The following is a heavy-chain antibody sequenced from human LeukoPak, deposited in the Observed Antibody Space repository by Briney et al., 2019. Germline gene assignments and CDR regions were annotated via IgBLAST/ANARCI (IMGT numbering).Heavy chain of an antibody. CDR1: GFTVSSDY. J-gene: IGHJ4*02. Sequence: PGGSLRLSCAASGFTVSSDYMSWVRQAPGKGLEWVSVIYSGGSTYYADSVKGRFTISRDNSKNTLYLQMNSLRAEDTAVYYCARDNPMTTQDYWGQGTLVTVSS. CDR2: IYSGGST. CDR3: ARDNPMTTQDY. V-gene: IGHV3-66*01. D-gene: IGHD4-17*01.